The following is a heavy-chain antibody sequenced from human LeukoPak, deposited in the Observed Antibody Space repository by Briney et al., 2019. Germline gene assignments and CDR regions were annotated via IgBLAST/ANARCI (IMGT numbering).Heavy chain of an antibody. D-gene: IGHD6-13*01. CDR3: ARDDYAWVPELAAAGDY. J-gene: IGHJ4*02. V-gene: IGHV3-48*04. CDR2: ISSSGSTI. CDR1: GFTFSRYN. Sequence: GGSLRLSCAASGFTFSRYNINWVRQAPGKGLEWVSYISSSGSTIYYADSVKGRFTISRDNAKNSLYLQMNSLRAEDTAVYYCARDDYAWVPELAAAGDYWGQGTLVTVSS.